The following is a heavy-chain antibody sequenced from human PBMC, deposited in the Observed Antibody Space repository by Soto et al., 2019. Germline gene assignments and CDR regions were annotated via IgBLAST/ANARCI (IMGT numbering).Heavy chain of an antibody. V-gene: IGHV3-23*01. Sequence: EVQLLESGGGLVQPGGSLRLSCAASAFTFSSYAMSWVRQAPGKGLEWVSAISGTGGSTYYADSVKGRFTISRDNSKDTLYLQMNSLRAEDTAVYYCAKDRHCSGNSCSSAYDYWGQGTLVTVSS. CDR3: AKDRHCSGNSCSSAYDY. CDR2: ISGTGGST. D-gene: IGHD2-15*01. CDR1: AFTFSSYA. J-gene: IGHJ4*02.